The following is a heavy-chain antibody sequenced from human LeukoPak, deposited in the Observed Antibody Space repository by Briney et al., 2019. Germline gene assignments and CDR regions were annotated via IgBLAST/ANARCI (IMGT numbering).Heavy chain of an antibody. D-gene: IGHD3-22*01. J-gene: IGHJ5*02. CDR1: GGSVNSGSYY. CDR2: IYYSGST. V-gene: IGHV4-61*01. Sequence: SETLSLTCTVSGGSVNSGSYYWNWIRQPPGKGLEWIGYIYYSGSTNYNPSLKSRVTISVDTSKNQFSLKLSSVTAADTAVYYCTRDQCYYDSSGYRGCWFDPWGQGTLVTVSS. CDR3: TRDQCYYDSSGYRGCWFDP.